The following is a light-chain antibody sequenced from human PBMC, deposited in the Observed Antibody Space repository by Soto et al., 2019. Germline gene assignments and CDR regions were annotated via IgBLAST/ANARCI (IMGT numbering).Light chain of an antibody. V-gene: IGKV1-39*01. Sequence: DIQMTQSPSSLSASVGDRVTITCRASQTISTYVTWYQQKPGKAPKALISDASTLQSGVPSRFSGSGSGTEFTLIISSLQPEDIATYYCQQSSSSLLSFGGGTQVEIK. CDR2: DAS. CDR3: QQSSSSLLS. J-gene: IGKJ4*01. CDR1: QTISTY.